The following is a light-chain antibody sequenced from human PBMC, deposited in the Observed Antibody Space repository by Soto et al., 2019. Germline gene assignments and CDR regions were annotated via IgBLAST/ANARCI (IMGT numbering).Light chain of an antibody. CDR2: DAS. Sequence: IVLTQSPATLSLSPGERATLSCGASQSVSSSYLAWYQQKPGLAHRLLIYDASSRATGIPDRFSGSVSGTDFTLTISRLEPEDGETDDGQQLKSYPITFGQGTRLEIK. CDR3: QQLKSYPIT. CDR1: QSVSSSY. V-gene: IGKV3D-20*01. J-gene: IGKJ5*01.